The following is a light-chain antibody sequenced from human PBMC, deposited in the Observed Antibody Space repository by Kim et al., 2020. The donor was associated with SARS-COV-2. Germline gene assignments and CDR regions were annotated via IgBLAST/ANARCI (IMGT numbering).Light chain of an antibody. J-gene: IGLJ1*01. Sequence: GKTVTISCTRSSGSIASKYVQWYQQRPGSAPTTLIYEDNQRPSGVPDRFSGSIDSSSNSASLTISGLKTEDEADYYCQSYAYSNYVFGTGTKVTVL. CDR1: SGSIASKY. CDR2: EDN. CDR3: QSYAYSNYV. V-gene: IGLV6-57*03.